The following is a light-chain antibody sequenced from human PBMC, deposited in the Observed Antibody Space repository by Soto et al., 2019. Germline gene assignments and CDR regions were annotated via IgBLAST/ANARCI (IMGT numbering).Light chain of an antibody. J-gene: IGKJ3*01. Sequence: DIQMTQSPSSLSASVGDRVTISCRASQGISNYLAGYQQKPGKAPRLLIYAASILQSGVAFRFTGSGSGTHFTLTISSLQPEDVATYYCQNYNWPPFTFGPGTKVDIK. CDR2: AAS. V-gene: IGKV1-27*01. CDR3: QNYNWPPFT. CDR1: QGISNY.